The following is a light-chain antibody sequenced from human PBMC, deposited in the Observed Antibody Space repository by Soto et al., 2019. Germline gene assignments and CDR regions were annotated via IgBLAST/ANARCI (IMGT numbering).Light chain of an antibody. V-gene: IGLV2-23*02. J-gene: IGLJ1*01. CDR1: GSDVGAYNL. Sequence: QSVLTQPASVSGSPGQSITISCAGTGSDVGAYNLVSWYQQHPGKAPKLIICEVKTRPSGISNRFSGSKSGDTASLTISGLQFEDEADYFCCSYAGTVAYVFGTGTKVTVL. CDR2: EVK. CDR3: CSYAGTVAYV.